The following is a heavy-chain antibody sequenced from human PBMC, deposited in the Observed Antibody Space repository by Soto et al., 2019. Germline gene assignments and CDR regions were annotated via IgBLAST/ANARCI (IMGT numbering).Heavy chain of an antibody. Sequence: GGSLRLSCAASGFTFSSYGMHWVRQAPGKGLEWVAVISYDGSNKYYADSVKGRFTISRDNSKNTLYLQMNSLRAEDTAVYYCAKDGSGYYYEGVRLDYWGQGTLVTVSS. J-gene: IGHJ4*02. D-gene: IGHD3-22*01. V-gene: IGHV3-30*18. CDR3: AKDGSGYYYEGVRLDY. CDR1: GFTFSSYG. CDR2: ISYDGSNK.